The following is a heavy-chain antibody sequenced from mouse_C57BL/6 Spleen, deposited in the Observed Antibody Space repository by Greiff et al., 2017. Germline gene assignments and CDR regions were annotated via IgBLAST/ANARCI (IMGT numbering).Heavy chain of an antibody. J-gene: IGHJ1*03. CDR1: GYTFTSYW. CDR3: ARGAYLGRDWYFDV. Sequence: QVQLQQPGAELVKPGASVKLSCKASGYTFTSYWMQWVKQRPGQGLEWIGEIDPSDSYTNYNQKFKGKATLTVDTSSSTAYMQLSSLTSEDSAVYYCARGAYLGRDWYFDVWGTGTTVTVSS. CDR2: IDPSDSYT. V-gene: IGHV1-50*01. D-gene: IGHD4-1*01.